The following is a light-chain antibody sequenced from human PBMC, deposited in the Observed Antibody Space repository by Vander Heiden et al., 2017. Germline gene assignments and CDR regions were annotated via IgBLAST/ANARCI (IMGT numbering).Light chain of an antibody. V-gene: IGKV1-39*01. J-gene: IGKJ4*01. CDR1: QSISSY. CDR2: AAS. Sequence: DIQMTQSPSSLSASVGDRVTITCRASQSISSYLNWYQQKPGKAPKLLIYAASSLQSGVPSRFSGSGSGTDFTLTISSLQPEDFATYYCQRSYGTPLTFGGGTKVEIK. CDR3: QRSYGTPLT.